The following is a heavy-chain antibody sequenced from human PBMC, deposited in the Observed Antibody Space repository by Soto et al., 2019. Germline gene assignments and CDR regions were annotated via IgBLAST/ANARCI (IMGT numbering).Heavy chain of an antibody. V-gene: IGHV3-21*01. J-gene: IGHJ4*02. Sequence: PGGSLRLSCAASGFMFSAYTMSWVRQAPGKGLEWLSSITSNSDHIDHADSVRGRFTVSRDNARKSLYLQMDSLGAEDTGVYYCATPYYYNHWGPGTLVTVSS. CDR3: ATPYYYNH. CDR2: ITSNSDHI. CDR1: GFMFSAYT.